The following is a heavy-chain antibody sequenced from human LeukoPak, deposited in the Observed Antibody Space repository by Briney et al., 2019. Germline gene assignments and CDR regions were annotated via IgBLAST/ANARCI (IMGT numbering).Heavy chain of an antibody. J-gene: IGHJ5*02. Sequence: GGSLRLSCAASGFTFSSYAMSWVRQAPGKGPEWVSYISTSSSTIYYADSVKGRFTISRDNAKNSLYLQMNYLRAEDTAVYYCARGGDYSGWFDPWGRGTLVTVSS. CDR2: ISTSSSTI. CDR3: ARGGDYSGWFDP. D-gene: IGHD1-26*01. V-gene: IGHV3-48*01. CDR1: GFTFSSYA.